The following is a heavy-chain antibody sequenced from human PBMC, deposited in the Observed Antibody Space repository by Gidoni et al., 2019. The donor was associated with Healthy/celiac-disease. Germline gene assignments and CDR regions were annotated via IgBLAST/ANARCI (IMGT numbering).Heavy chain of an antibody. J-gene: IGHJ3*02. CDR2: ISGSGGST. D-gene: IGHD2-2*02. CDR3: AKRLGYCSSTSCYKGAFDI. CDR1: GFTFSTYG. Sequence: EVQLLESGGGLVQPGGSLRLSCAASGFTFSTYGMSWVRQVPGKGLEWVSAISGSGGSTYYADSVKGRFTISRDNSKNTLYLQMNSLRAEDTAVYYCAKRLGYCSSTSCYKGAFDIWGQGTMVTVSS. V-gene: IGHV3-23*01.